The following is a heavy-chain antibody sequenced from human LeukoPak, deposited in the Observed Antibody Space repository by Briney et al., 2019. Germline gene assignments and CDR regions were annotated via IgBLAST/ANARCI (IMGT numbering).Heavy chain of an antibody. D-gene: IGHD3-10*01. V-gene: IGHV4-61*02. CDR2: IYTSGST. CDR3: ASGTGYYYGMDV. CDR1: GGSISSGSYY. J-gene: IGHJ6*02. Sequence: SQTLSLTCTVSGGSISSGSYYWSWIRQPAGKGLEWIGRIYTSGSTNYNPSLKSRVTISVDTSKNQFSLKLSSVTAADTAVYYCASGTGYYYGMDVWGQGTTVTVCS.